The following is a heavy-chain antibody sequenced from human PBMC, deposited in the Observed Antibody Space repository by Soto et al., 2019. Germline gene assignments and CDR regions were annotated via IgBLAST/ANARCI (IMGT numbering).Heavy chain of an antibody. Sequence: QVQLQESGPGLVKPSQTLSLTCTVSGGSISSGGYYWSWIRQHPGKGLEWIGYIYYSGGTYYNPYLKSRVTISVDTSKHQFSLKLSSVTAADTAVYYCARDVAPGLWKKELYGMDVWGQGTTVTVSS. J-gene: IGHJ6*02. CDR2: IYYSGGT. V-gene: IGHV4-31*03. CDR1: GGSISSGGYY. CDR3: ARDVAPGLWKKELYGMDV. D-gene: IGHD1-26*01.